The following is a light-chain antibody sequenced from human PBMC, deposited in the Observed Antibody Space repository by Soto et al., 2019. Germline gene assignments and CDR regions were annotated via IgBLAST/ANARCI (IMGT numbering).Light chain of an antibody. CDR3: QQYYYTPWT. V-gene: IGKV4-1*01. J-gene: IGKJ1*01. CDR2: WAS. CDR1: QSILFSSNHKNY. Sequence: DIVMAQSPDSLAVSLGERATINCKSSQSILFSSNHKNYLAWYQQKPGQPPKLLIYWASTRESGVPDRFSGSGSGTDFTLTISSLQAEDVATYYCQQYYYTPWTFGQGTNVEIK.